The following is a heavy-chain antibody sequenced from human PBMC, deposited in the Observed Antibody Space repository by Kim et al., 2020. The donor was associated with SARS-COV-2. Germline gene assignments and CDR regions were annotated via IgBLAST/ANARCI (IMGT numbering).Heavy chain of an antibody. CDR2: ISYDGSNK. J-gene: IGHJ4*01. CDR1: GFTFSSYG. D-gene: IGHD2-2*01. V-gene: IGHV3-30*18. Sequence: GGSLRLSCAASGFTFSSYGMHWVRQAPGKGLEWVAVISYDGSNKYYADSVKGRFTISRDNSKNTLYLQMNSLRAEDTAVYYCAKDHHGYCSSTSCLFDY. CDR3: AKDHHGYCSSTSCLFDY.